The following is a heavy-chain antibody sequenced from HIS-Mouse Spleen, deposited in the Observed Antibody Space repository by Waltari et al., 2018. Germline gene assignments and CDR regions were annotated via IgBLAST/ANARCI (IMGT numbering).Heavy chain of an antibody. CDR3: ARGGGSYCFDY. Sequence: QVQLQESGPGLVKPSETLSLTCTGSGGSISSYYWRWIRQPPGKGLEWIGYIYYSGSTNYNPSLKSRVTISVDTSKNQFSLKLSSVTAADTAVYYCARGGGSYCFDYWGQGTLVTVSS. V-gene: IGHV4-59*01. D-gene: IGHD1-26*01. CDR2: IYYSGST. J-gene: IGHJ4*02. CDR1: GGSISSYY.